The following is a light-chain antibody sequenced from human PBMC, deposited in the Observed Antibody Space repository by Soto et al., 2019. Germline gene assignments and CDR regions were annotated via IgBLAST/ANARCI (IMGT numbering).Light chain of an antibody. Sequence: QSALTQPASVSGSPEQSITISCTGPGSDVGSFDLVSWYQQHPGKAPKLIIFEGSKRPSGVSDRFSGSKSDNRASLTISGLQSEDEADYYCAAWDDSLNGLYVFGSGTKLTVL. CDR3: AAWDDSLNGLYV. CDR1: GSDVGSFDL. J-gene: IGLJ1*01. CDR2: EGS. V-gene: IGLV2-23*01.